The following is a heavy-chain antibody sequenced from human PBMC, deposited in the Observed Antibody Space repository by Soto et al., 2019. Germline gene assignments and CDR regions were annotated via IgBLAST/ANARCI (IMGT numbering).Heavy chain of an antibody. CDR1: GYTFTSYY. V-gene: IGHV1-46*01. J-gene: IGHJ6*02. CDR2: INPSGGST. Sequence: ASVKVSCKASGYTFTSYYMHWVRQAPGQGLEWMGIINPSGGSTSYAQKFQGRVTMTRDTSTSTVYMERSSLRSEDTAVYYCARSDSLDTAMVVGNYYYGMDVWGQGTTVTVSS. D-gene: IGHD5-18*01. CDR3: ARSDSLDTAMVVGNYYYGMDV.